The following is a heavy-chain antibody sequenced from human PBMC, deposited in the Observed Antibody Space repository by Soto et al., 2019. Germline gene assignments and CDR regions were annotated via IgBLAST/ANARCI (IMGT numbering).Heavy chain of an antibody. Sequence: KTSETLSLTCTVSGDSIISSDFYWGWVRQPPGKGLEWIGSIFYLGSSYYNPSLKSRVTMSVDTSKNQFSLRLRSVTAADTALYFCARKSLAIRKNTWFDPWGQGIMVTVSS. CDR2: IFYLGSS. CDR1: GDSIISSDFY. CDR3: ARKSLAIRKNTWFDP. D-gene: IGHD3-3*02. V-gene: IGHV4-39*01. J-gene: IGHJ5*02.